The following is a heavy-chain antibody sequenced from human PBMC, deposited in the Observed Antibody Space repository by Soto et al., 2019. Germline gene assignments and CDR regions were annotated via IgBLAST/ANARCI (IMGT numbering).Heavy chain of an antibody. Sequence: SETLSLTCTVSGGSISSGDYYWSWIRQPPGKGLEWIGYIYYSGSTYYNPSLKSRVTISVDTSKNQFSLKLSSVTAADTAVYYCARVRFWGDYHGSGTLDYYYYGMDVWGQGTTVTVSS. V-gene: IGHV4-30-4*02. J-gene: IGHJ6*02. CDR1: GGSISSGDYY. CDR2: IYYSGST. D-gene: IGHD3-10*01. CDR3: ARVRFWGDYHGSGTLDYYYYGMDV.